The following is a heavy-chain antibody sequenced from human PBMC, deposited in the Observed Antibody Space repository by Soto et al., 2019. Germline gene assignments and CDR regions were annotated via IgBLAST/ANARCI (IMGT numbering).Heavy chain of an antibody. J-gene: IGHJ6*02. CDR3: ARASVLRFLEWSGQMGPTSPRYGMDV. D-gene: IGHD3-3*01. CDR2: INPNSGGT. V-gene: IGHV1-2*02. Sequence: ASVKVSCKASGYTFTGYYMHWVRQAPGQGLECMGWINPNSGGTNYAQKFQGSVTMTRDTSISTAYMELSRLRSDDTAVYYCARASVLRFLEWSGQMGPTSPRYGMDVWGQGTTVTVSS. CDR1: GYTFTGYY.